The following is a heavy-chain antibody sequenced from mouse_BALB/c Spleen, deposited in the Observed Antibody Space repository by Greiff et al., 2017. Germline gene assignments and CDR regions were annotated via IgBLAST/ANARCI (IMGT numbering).Heavy chain of an antibody. Sequence: EVKLQQSGPELVKPGASVKMSCKASGYTFTSYVMHWVKQKPGQGLEWIGYINPYNDGTKYNEKFKGKATLTSDKSSSTAYMELSSLTSEDSAVYYCARNYDGYPYYAMDYWGQGTSVTVSS. V-gene: IGHV1-14*01. D-gene: IGHD2-3*01. CDR3: ARNYDGYPYYAMDY. CDR2: INPYNDGT. J-gene: IGHJ4*01. CDR1: GYTFTSYV.